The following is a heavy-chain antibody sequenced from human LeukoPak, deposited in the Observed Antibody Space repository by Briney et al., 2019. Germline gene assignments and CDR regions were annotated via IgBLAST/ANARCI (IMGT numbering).Heavy chain of an antibody. J-gene: IGHJ4*02. CDR3: AKYYYDSSGHRPFDY. D-gene: IGHD3-22*01. Sequence: GGSLRLSCAASGFTFSSYAMSWVRQAPGMGLEWVSAISGSGGSTYYADSVKGRFTISRDNSRNTLYLQMNSLRAEDTAVYYCAKYYYDSSGHRPFDYWGQGTLVTVSS. V-gene: IGHV3-23*01. CDR1: GFTFSSYA. CDR2: ISGSGGST.